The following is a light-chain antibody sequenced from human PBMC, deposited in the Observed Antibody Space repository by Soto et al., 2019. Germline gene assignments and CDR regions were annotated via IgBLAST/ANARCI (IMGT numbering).Light chain of an antibody. V-gene: IGLV2-23*01. CDR1: SSDIGNYNL. Sequence: QSALTQPASVSGSPGQSFTISCTGTSSDIGNYNLVSWYQQHPGKAPKFMIYEGSKRPSGVSNRFSGSKSGNTASLTISGLQAEDEADYYCCSYAGSSTYVFGTGTKLTVL. J-gene: IGLJ1*01. CDR2: EGS. CDR3: CSYAGSSTYV.